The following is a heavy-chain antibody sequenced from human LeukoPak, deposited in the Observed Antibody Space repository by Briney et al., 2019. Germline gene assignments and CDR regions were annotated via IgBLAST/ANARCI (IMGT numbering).Heavy chain of an antibody. CDR2: IDNSGRT. V-gene: IGHV4-59*11. Sequence: SETLSLTCAVSGGSISGHDWSWIRQPPGKGREGIGYIDNSGRTDSNASLKRRVTISVDTSKNQFSLKLNSVTAADTAVYYCARGSGWYWYFDLWGRGTLVTVSS. CDR1: GGSISGHD. J-gene: IGHJ2*01. CDR3: ARGSGWYWYFDL. D-gene: IGHD6-19*01.